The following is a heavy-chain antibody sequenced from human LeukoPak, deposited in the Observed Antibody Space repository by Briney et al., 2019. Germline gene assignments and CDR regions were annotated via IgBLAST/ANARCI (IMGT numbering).Heavy chain of an antibody. CDR3: AKDRGDYDILTGYYGHYLDY. CDR2: ISGSGGST. V-gene: IGHV3-23*01. D-gene: IGHD3-9*01. CDR1: GFTFSSYA. Sequence: PGGSLRLSCAASGFTFSSYAMSWVRQAPGKGLEWVSAISGSGGSTYYADSVKGRFTISRDNSKNTLYLQMNSLRAEDTAVYYCAKDRGDYDILTGYYGHYLDYWGQGTLVTVSS. J-gene: IGHJ4*02.